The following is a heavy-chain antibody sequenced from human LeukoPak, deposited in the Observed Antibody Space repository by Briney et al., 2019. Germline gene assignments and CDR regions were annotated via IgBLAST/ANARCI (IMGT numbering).Heavy chain of an antibody. D-gene: IGHD3-3*01. CDR1: GYTFTSYD. Sequence: ASVKVSCKASGYTFTSYDINWVRQATGQGLEWMGWMNPNSGNTGYAQKFQGRVTITRNTSISTAYMELSSLRSEVTAVYYCARGPIYDFWSGYSPQIYDYWGQGTLVTVSS. J-gene: IGHJ4*02. CDR3: ARGPIYDFWSGYSPQIYDY. CDR2: MNPNSGNT. V-gene: IGHV1-8*01.